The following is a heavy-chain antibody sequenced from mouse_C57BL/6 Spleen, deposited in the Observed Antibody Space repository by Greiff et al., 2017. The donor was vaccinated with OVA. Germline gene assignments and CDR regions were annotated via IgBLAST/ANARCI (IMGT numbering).Heavy chain of an antibody. Sequence: EVMLVESGGGLVQPKGSLKLSCEASGFSFNAYAMNWVRQGPGKGLEWVARIRRKSNIYATYYADSVKDRFTISRDDSESMLYLQMNNLKTEDTAMYYCERLRNYSSNLYYAMDYWGQGTSVTVSS. D-gene: IGHD1-1*01. CDR1: GFSFNAYA. CDR3: ERLRNYSSNLYYAMDY. CDR2: IRRKSNIYAT. V-gene: IGHV10-1*01. J-gene: IGHJ4*01.